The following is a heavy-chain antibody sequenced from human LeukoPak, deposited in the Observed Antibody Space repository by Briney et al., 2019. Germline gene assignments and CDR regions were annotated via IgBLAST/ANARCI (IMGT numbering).Heavy chain of an antibody. J-gene: IGHJ4*02. CDR1: GGSFSGYY. V-gene: IGHV4-34*01. Sequence: SETLSLTCAVYGGSFSGYYWSWIRQPPGKGLEWIGEINHSGTTNYNPSLKSRVTISVGTSKNQFSLKLSSVTAADTAVYYCARVPSDYDYVWGSYRSYPGYYFDCWGQGTLVTVSS. D-gene: IGHD3-16*02. CDR2: INHSGTT. CDR3: ARVPSDYDYVWGSYRSYPGYYFDC.